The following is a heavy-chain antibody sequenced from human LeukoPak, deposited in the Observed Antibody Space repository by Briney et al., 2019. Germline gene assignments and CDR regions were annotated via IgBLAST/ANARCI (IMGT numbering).Heavy chain of an antibody. CDR2: ITSSGSTI. Sequence: GGSLRLSCAASGFTFSSYGMNWVRQAPGKGLEWISYITSSGSTIYYADSVKGRFTISRDNAKNSLSLQMNSLRAEDTAVYYCARGAEVIFHWGQGTLVTVSS. CDR1: GFTFSSYG. V-gene: IGHV3-48*03. J-gene: IGHJ4*02. CDR3: ARGAEVIFH. D-gene: IGHD3/OR15-3a*01.